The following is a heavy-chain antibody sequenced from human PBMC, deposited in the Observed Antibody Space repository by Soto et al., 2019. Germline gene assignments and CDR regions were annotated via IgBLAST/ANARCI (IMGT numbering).Heavy chain of an antibody. CDR3: ARGGYQLLSQCYFYY. CDR1: GFTFSSYI. D-gene: IGHD2-2*01. V-gene: IGHV3-21*01. Sequence: GGSLRLSCAASGFTFSSYIMNWVRQAPGKGLEWVSSISSSSSYIYYADSVNGRFTISRDNSKNSLYLQMSSLRAEDTAVYYCARGGYQLLSQCYFYYWGQGTLVTVSS. CDR2: ISSSSSYI. J-gene: IGHJ4*02.